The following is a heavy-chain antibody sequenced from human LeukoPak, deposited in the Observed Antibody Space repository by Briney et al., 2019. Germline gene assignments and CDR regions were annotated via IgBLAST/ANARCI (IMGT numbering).Heavy chain of an antibody. CDR3: ARGLFPPGREHTGHSSSPNYFDY. V-gene: IGHV1-2*02. D-gene: IGHD6-6*01. J-gene: IGHJ4*02. Sequence: ASVKVSCKASGYTFTGYHMHWVRQAPGQGLEWMGCIAPNGGGTNYAQNFKGRVTMIRDTSISTAYMEVSRQRSNDTAVYYCARGLFPPGREHTGHSSSPNYFDYWGQGTLVTVSS. CDR1: GYTFTGYH. CDR2: IAPNGGGT.